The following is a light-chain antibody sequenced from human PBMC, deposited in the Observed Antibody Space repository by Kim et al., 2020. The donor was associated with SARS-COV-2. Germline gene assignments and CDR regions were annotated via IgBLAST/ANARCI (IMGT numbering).Light chain of an antibody. CDR3: QQYNNWPPLT. Sequence: SPGGSATLPCRASQIVNSYLAWYQQTPGQAPRLLIYGASTRATDIPARFSGSGSGTQFTLTITNLQSEDFAVYYCQQYNNWPPLTFGGGTKVDIK. CDR2: GAS. J-gene: IGKJ4*01. CDR1: QIVNSY. V-gene: IGKV3-15*01.